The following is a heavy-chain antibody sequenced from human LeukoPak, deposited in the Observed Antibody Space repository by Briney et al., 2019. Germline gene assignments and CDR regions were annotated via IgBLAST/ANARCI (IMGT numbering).Heavy chain of an antibody. CDR3: ARASPGYSSSWYHPRYYYYYYMDV. D-gene: IGHD6-13*01. J-gene: IGHJ6*03. CDR2: ISAYNGNT. CDR1: GYTFTSYG. Sequence: ASVKVSFKASGYTFTSYGISWVRQAPGQGLEWMGWISAYNGNTNYAQKLQGRVTMTTDTSTSTAYMGLRSLRSDDTAVYYCARASPGYSSSWYHPRYYYYYYMDVWGKGTTVTISS. V-gene: IGHV1-18*01.